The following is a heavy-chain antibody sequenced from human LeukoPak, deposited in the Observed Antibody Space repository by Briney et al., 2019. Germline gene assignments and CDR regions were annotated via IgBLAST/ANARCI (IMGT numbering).Heavy chain of an antibody. CDR2: IYPGDSDT. V-gene: IGHV5-51*01. CDR1: GYSFTSYW. J-gene: IGHJ3*02. Sequence: GESLKISCKGSGYSFTSYWIGWVRQMPGKGLEWMGIIYPGDSDTRYSPSLQGQVTISADKSISTAYLQWSSLKASDTAMYYCARHFRELRFLESCAFDIWGQGTMVTVSS. D-gene: IGHD3-3*01. CDR3: ARHFRELRFLESCAFDI.